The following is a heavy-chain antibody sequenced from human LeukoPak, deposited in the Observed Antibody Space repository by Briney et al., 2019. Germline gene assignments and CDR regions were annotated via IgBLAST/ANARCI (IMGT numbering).Heavy chain of an antibody. J-gene: IGHJ4*02. D-gene: IGHD6-19*01. CDR3: TTPYSSGWNY. V-gene: IGHV3-23*01. Sequence: GGSLRLSCAASGFTFSSYAMSWVRQAPGKGLEWVSSISGNSGRTYYADSVKGRFSISRDNSNNTLYLQMNSLKTEDTAVYYCTTPYSSGWNYWGQGTLVTVSS. CDR1: GFTFSSYA. CDR2: ISGNSGRT.